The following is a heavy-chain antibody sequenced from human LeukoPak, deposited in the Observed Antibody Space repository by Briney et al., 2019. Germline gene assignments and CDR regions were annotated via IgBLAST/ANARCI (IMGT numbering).Heavy chain of an antibody. Sequence: GGSLTLSCAASGFTFSTYWMHWVRQAPGKGLVWVSRINSDGSSTTYADSVKDRCTISRDNAKNTVYLQMNSLRAEYKAVNFCASGRVPYGYSYGFGYWGQGTLVTVSS. CDR3: ASGRVPYGYSYGFGY. CDR2: INSDGSST. J-gene: IGHJ4*02. D-gene: IGHD5-18*01. CDR1: GFTFSTYW. V-gene: IGHV3-74*01.